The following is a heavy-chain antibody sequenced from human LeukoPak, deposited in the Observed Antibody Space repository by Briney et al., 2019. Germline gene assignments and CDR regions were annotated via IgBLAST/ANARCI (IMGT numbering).Heavy chain of an antibody. CDR3: ARQFLVGSTFHAFDL. V-gene: IGHV4-4*07. CDR2: VDSSGNT. Sequence: PSDTLSLTCSVSVVSMNGYYWIWLRQSAGNRLEWIGHVDSSGNTHYNPPLESRVTMTVDTSKKQFSLKLTSVSAADMAVYFCARQFLVGSTFHAFDLWGQGTRVTVSS. D-gene: IGHD1-26*01. CDR1: VVSMNGYY. J-gene: IGHJ3*01.